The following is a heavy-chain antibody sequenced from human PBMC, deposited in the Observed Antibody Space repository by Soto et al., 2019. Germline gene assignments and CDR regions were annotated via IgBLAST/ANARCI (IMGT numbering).Heavy chain of an antibody. Sequence: GGSLRLSCAASGFTFDDYAMHWVRQAPGKGLEWVSGISWNSGSIGYADSVKGRFTISRDNAKNSLYLQMNSLRAEDTALYYCAKEGPFHYYYMDVWGKGTTVTVSS. J-gene: IGHJ6*03. D-gene: IGHD2-21*01. CDR2: ISWNSGSI. V-gene: IGHV3-9*01. CDR3: AKEGPFHYYYMDV. CDR1: GFTFDDYA.